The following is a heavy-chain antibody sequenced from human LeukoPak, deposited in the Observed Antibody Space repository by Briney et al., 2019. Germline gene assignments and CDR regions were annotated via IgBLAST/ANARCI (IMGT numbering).Heavy chain of an antibody. J-gene: IGHJ6*02. CDR1: GYTFTGYY. Sequence: ASVKVSCKASGYTFTGYYMHWVRQAPGQGLEGMGWINPNSGGTNYAQKFQGRVTMTRNTSISTAYMELSSLRSEDTAVYYCARGIYYYGMDVWGQGTTVTVSS. V-gene: IGHV1-2*02. CDR3: ARGIYYYGMDV. D-gene: IGHD2/OR15-2a*01. CDR2: INPNSGGT.